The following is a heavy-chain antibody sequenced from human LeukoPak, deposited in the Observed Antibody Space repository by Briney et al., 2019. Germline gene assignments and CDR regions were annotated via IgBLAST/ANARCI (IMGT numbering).Heavy chain of an antibody. CDR1: GFTFSSYG. J-gene: IGHJ4*02. CDR2: ISYDGSNK. CDR3: AKDQGSLPELLVDY. D-gene: IGHD1-26*01. Sequence: GGSLRLSCAASGFTFSSYGMHWVRQAPGKGLEWVAVISYDGSNKYYADSVKGRFTISRDNSKNTLYLQMNSLRAEDTGVYYCAKDQGSLPELLVDYWGQGTLVTVSS. V-gene: IGHV3-30*18.